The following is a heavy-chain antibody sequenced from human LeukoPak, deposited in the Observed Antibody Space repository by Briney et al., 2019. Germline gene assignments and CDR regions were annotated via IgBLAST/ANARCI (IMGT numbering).Heavy chain of an antibody. V-gene: IGHV4-34*01. CDR2: INHSGST. J-gene: IGHJ5*02. D-gene: IGHD6-19*01. CDR1: GGSFSGYY. Sequence: SETLSLTCAVSGGSFSGYYWSWIRQPPGKGLEWIGEINHSGSTNYNPSLKSRVTISVDTSKNQFSLKLSSVTAADTAVYYCARAMAGGAVADNWFDPWGQGTLVTVSS. CDR3: ARAMAGGAVADNWFDP.